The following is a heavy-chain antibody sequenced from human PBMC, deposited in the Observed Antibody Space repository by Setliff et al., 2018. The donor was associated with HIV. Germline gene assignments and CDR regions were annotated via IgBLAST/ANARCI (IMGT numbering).Heavy chain of an antibody. Sequence: ASVKVSCKPSGYSFTNHYMHWVRQAPGQGLEWMGVINPTGGSTRNTQKFQGRFTISRDNGKDSLYLQMNSLRADDTALYYCAREGQATDSFDIWGQGTMVTVSS. CDR3: AREGQATDSFDI. V-gene: IGHV1-46*01. J-gene: IGHJ3*02. CDR1: GYSFTNHY. CDR2: INPTGGST. D-gene: IGHD5-12*01.